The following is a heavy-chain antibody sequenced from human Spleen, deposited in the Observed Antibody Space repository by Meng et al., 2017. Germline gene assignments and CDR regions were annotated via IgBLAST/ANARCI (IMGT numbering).Heavy chain of an antibody. CDR1: CGSISSGGYY. Sequence: QVQLQESGPGLVKPSQTLSLTCTVSCGSISSGGYYWSWIRQHPGKGLEWIGYIYYSGSTYYNPSLKSRVTISVDTSQNNLSLKLSSVTAADSAVYYCARGPTTMAHDFDYWGQGTLVTVSS. CDR3: ARGPTTMAHDFDY. J-gene: IGHJ4*02. D-gene: IGHD4-11*01. V-gene: IGHV4-31*03. CDR2: IYYSGST.